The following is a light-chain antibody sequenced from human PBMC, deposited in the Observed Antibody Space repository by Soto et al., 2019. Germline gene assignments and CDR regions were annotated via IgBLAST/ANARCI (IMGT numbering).Light chain of an antibody. J-gene: IGKJ2*01. CDR2: DAS. Sequence: EIVLTQSPATLSLSPGERATLSCRASQSVSSYLAWYQQKPGQAPRLLIYDASNRATGIPARFSGSGSGTDFTLTISSLEPEDFAVYYCQQRSNRGRTFGQGTKLEIK. CDR1: QSVSSY. CDR3: QQRSNRGRT. V-gene: IGKV3-11*01.